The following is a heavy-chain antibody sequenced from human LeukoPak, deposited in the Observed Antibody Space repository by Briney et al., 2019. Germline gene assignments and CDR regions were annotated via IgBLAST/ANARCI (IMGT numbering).Heavy chain of an antibody. CDR3: ARDPAFLEWLFGRRNYGMDV. V-gene: IGHV4-30-4*01. Sequence: PSETLSLTCTVSAGSTSSGDYYWSWIRQPPGKGLEWIGYIYYSGSTYYNPSLKSRVTISVDTSKNQFSLKLSSVTAADTAVYYCARDPAFLEWLFGRRNYGMDVWGQRTTVTVSS. J-gene: IGHJ6*02. D-gene: IGHD3-3*01. CDR2: IYYSGST. CDR1: AGSTSSGDYY.